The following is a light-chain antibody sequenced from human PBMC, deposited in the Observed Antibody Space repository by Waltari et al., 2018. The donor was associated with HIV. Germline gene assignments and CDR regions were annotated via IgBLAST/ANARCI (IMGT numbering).Light chain of an antibody. CDR1: QSISSS. CDR3: QQYGRSRT. Sequence: DIQMTQSPSTLSASVGDRVSITCRASQSISSSLAWYQQKPGKVPKLLIYKASTLESGVPSRFSGSGSGTQFTLTISNLQPDDFATYYCQQYGRSRTFGQGTKVDIK. J-gene: IGKJ1*01. V-gene: IGKV1-5*03. CDR2: KAS.